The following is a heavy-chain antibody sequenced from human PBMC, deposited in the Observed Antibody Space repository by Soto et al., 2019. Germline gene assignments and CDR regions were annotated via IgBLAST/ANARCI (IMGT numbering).Heavy chain of an antibody. CDR3: ARRVNGDSSFDY. V-gene: IGHV3-9*01. CDR2: ISWNSGSI. D-gene: IGHD4-17*01. J-gene: IGHJ4*02. CDR1: GFTFDDYA. Sequence: QPGGSLRLSCAASGFTFDDYAMHWVRQAPGKGLEWVSGISWNSGSIGYADSVKGRFTISRDNAKNSLYLQMNSLRAEDTAVYYCARRVNGDSSFDYWGQGTLVTVSS.